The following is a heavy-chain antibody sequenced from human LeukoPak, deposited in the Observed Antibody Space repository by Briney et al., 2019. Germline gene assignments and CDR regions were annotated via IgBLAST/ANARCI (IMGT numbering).Heavy chain of an antibody. CDR3: AKRLGATFSFDY. Sequence: PGRSLRLSCAASGFTFSSYAMSWVRQAPGKGLEWVSAISGSGGSTYYADSVKGRFTISRDNSKNTLYLQMNSLRAEDTAVYYCAKRLGATFSFDYWGQGTLVTVSS. CDR1: GFTFSSYA. CDR2: ISGSGGST. J-gene: IGHJ4*02. D-gene: IGHD1-26*01. V-gene: IGHV3-23*01.